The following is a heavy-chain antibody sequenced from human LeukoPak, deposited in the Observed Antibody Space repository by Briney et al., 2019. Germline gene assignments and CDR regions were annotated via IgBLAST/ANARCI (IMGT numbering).Heavy chain of an antibody. Sequence: GGSLRLSCAASGFTFSSYAMSWVRQAPGKGLEWVSAISGSGGSTYYADSVKGRFTISRDNAKNSLYLQMNSLRAEDTAVYYCATESGTYSGTCFDYWGQGNLVTVSS. V-gene: IGHV3-23*01. CDR1: GFTFSSYA. CDR3: ATESGTYSGTCFDY. D-gene: IGHD1-26*01. CDR2: ISGSGGST. J-gene: IGHJ4*02.